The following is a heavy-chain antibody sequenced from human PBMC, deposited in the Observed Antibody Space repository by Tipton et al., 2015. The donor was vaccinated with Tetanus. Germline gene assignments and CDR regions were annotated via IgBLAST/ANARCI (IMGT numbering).Heavy chain of an antibody. D-gene: IGHD5/OR15-5a*01. CDR1: GHNSRTYW. CDR2: IYSGDSEA. J-gene: IGHJ5*02. CDR3: ARRRTSTALGLWLDP. V-gene: IGHV5-51*01. Sequence: QSGPEVKKPGESLKMSCKISGHNSRTYWINWVRQMPGKGLEWMGIIYSGDSEATYSPSFQGHVTISADKPISTAYLQWSSLKASDTAMYYCARRRTSTALGLWLDPWGQGTLVTVSS.